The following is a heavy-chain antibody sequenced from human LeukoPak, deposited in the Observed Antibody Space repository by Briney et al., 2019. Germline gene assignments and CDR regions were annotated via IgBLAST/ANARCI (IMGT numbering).Heavy chain of an antibody. V-gene: IGHV3-23*01. CDR3: AKDTRGEYYYDSSGYYYGGSDY. CDR2: VSGSGGST. CDR1: GFTFSSYA. D-gene: IGHD3-22*01. J-gene: IGHJ4*02. Sequence: GGSLRLSCAASGFTFSSYAMSWVRQAPGKGLEWVSAVSGSGGSTYYADSVKGRFTISRDNSKSTLYLQMSNLRVEDTAVYYCAKDTRGEYYYDSSGYYYGGSDYWGQGTLVTVSS.